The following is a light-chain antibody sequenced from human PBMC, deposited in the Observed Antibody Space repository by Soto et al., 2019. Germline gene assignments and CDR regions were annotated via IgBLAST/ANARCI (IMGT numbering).Light chain of an antibody. CDR3: VLYLGRGIVV. CDR2: ATN. V-gene: IGLV8-61*01. J-gene: IGLJ2*01. Sequence: QAVVTQEPSFSVSPGETVTLTCGLNSGSVSTSYYPGWYQQTPGQAPRTLFYATNTRSSGVPDRFSGSILGNKAALTITGAQADDESDYYCVLYLGRGIVVFGGGTKLTVL. CDR1: SGSVSTSYY.